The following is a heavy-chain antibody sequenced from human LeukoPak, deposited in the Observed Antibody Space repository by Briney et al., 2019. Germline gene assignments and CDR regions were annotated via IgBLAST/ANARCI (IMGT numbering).Heavy chain of an antibody. CDR2: IIPIFGTA. CDR3: AREGGDHGGPFDI. D-gene: IGHD4-17*01. Sequence: ASVKVSCKASGGTFSSYAISWVRQAPGQGLEWMGGIIPIFGTANYAQKFQGRVTITADESTSTAYMELSSLRSEDTAVYYCAREGGDHGGPFDIWGQGTMVTVSS. V-gene: IGHV1-69*01. CDR1: GGTFSSYA. J-gene: IGHJ3*02.